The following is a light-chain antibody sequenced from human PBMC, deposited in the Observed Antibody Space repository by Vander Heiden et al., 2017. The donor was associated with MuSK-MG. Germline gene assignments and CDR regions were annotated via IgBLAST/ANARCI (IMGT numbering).Light chain of an antibody. CDR3: AAWDDSMSGRV. CDR2: RNI. CDR1: SSYFGSNY. V-gene: IGLV1-47*01. J-gene: IGLJ3*02. Sequence: QTVLTQPPSASGTPGQRVTSACFGSSSYFGSNYVYWYQQLTGTAPKLLIYRNIHRPSGVPDRFSGSKSGTSASLAISGLRSEDEADYYCAAWDDSMSGRVFGGGTKLTVL.